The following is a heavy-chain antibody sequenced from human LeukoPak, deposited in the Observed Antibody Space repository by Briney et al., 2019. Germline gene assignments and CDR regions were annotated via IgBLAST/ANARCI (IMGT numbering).Heavy chain of an antibody. Sequence: GGSLRLSCAASGFTFSSYAMSWVRQAPGKGLEWVSAISGSGGSTYYADSVKGQFTISRDNSKNTLYLQMNSLRAEDTAVYYCATPGIAVAGTPFDYWGQGTLVTVSS. D-gene: IGHD6-19*01. CDR3: ATPGIAVAGTPFDY. V-gene: IGHV3-23*01. CDR2: ISGSGGST. J-gene: IGHJ4*02. CDR1: GFTFSSYA.